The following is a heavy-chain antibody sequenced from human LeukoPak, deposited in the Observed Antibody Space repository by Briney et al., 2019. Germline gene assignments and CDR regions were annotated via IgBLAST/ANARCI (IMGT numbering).Heavy chain of an antibody. CDR3: AKVRIQLWLFGAFDI. CDR2: ISGSGGST. J-gene: IGHJ3*02. CDR1: GFTFSSYA. Sequence: GGSLRLSCAASGFTFSSYAMSWVRQAPGKGLEWVSAISGSGGSTYYADSVKGRFTISRDNSKNTLYLQMNSLRAKDTAVYYCAKVRIQLWLFGAFDIWGQGTMVTVSS. D-gene: IGHD5-18*01. V-gene: IGHV3-23*01.